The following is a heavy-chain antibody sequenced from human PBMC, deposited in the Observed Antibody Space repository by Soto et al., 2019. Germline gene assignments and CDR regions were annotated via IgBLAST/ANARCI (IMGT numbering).Heavy chain of an antibody. Sequence: QVPLVQSGAEVKKPGASVKVSCKASGYTFTIYDINGVRQATGQGLEWMGWMNPNSGNTGYAQKFQGRVTMTRNTSIRTAYMELSSLRSEDTAVYYCARGPGSWYYYYMDVWGKGTTVTVSS. CDR1: GYTFTIYD. V-gene: IGHV1-8*01. CDR3: ARGPGSWYYYYMDV. CDR2: MNPNSGNT. D-gene: IGHD6-13*01. J-gene: IGHJ6*03.